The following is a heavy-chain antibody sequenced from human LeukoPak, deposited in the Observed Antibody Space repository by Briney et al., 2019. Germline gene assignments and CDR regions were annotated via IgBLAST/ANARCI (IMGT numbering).Heavy chain of an antibody. CDR1: GGSISSSSYY. J-gene: IGHJ4*02. Sequence: SETLSLTGTVSGGSISSSSYYWGWIRQPPGKGLEWIGSIYYSGSTYYNPSLKSRVTISVDTSKNQFSLKLSSVTAADTAVYYCASSNHVVVVAATPYFDYWGQGTLVTVSS. D-gene: IGHD2-15*01. CDR3: ASSNHVVVVAATPYFDY. V-gene: IGHV4-39*07. CDR2: IYYSGST.